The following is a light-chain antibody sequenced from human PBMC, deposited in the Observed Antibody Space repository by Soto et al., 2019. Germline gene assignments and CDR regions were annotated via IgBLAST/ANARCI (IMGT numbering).Light chain of an antibody. Sequence: EVVLTQSPVTLSLSPGERATLSCRASQSFRGLLAWYQQKPGQAPRLLIYDAYNRATGIPPRFSGSGSGTDFTLTISSLDPEDFAVYYCQQRSNRPLTFGQGTRLEI. J-gene: IGKJ5*01. V-gene: IGKV3-11*01. CDR2: DAY. CDR3: QQRSNRPLT. CDR1: QSFRGL.